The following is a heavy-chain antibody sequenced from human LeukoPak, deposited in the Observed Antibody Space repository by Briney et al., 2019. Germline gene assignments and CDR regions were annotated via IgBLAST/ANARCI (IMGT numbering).Heavy chain of an antibody. CDR3: ARSTFSSSWNL. Sequence: SETLSLTCTVSGGSISSYYWSWIRQHPGKGLEWIGYIYYSGSTYYNPSLKSRVTISVDTSKNQFSLKLNSVTAADTAIYYCARSTFSSSWNLWGQGTLVTVSS. CDR2: IYYSGST. J-gene: IGHJ4*02. D-gene: IGHD6-13*01. CDR1: GGSISSYY. V-gene: IGHV4-59*06.